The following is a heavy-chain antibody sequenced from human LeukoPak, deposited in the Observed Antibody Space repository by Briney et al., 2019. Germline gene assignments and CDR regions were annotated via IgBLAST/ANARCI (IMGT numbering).Heavy chain of an antibody. CDR1: GGSFSGYY. V-gene: IGHV4-34*01. CDR2: IDHSGST. CDR3: ARGRTTWKFDP. D-gene: IGHD2-2*01. Sequence: PSETLSLTCAVYGGSFSGYYWSWIRQPPGKGLEWIGEIDHSGSTNYNPSLKSRVTILVDTSKNQFSLKLSSVTAADTAVYYCARGRTTWKFDPWGQGTLVTVSS. J-gene: IGHJ5*02.